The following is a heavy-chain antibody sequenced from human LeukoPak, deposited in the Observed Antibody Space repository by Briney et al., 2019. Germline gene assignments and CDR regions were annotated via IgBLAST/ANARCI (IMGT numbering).Heavy chain of an antibody. V-gene: IGHV3-33*01. Sequence: PGGSLRLSCAASGFTFSTYGMHWVRQAPGKGPEWVAVVWYNGNNKYYADSAKGRFTISRDNSKNTLYLQMNSLRAEDTAVYYCTRGCLQHGHYFDYWGQGIVVTVSS. CDR1: GFTFSTYG. D-gene: IGHD1-1*01. J-gene: IGHJ4*02. CDR3: TRGCLQHGHYFDY. CDR2: VWYNGNNK.